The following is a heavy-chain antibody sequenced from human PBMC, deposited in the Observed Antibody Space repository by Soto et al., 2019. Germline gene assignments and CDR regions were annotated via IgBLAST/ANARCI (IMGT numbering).Heavy chain of an antibody. CDR1: GGSISRYY. D-gene: IGHD6-13*01. CDR2: IYYSGSI. V-gene: IGHV4-59*01. J-gene: IGHJ6*03. CDR3: ARGEEAAAGTRGYHYYYYYRAV. Sequence: PSETLSLNRPVSGGSISRYYLSWIRQPPGKGLEWIGYIYYSGSINYNPSLKSRVTISVDTSKNQFSLQLSSVTAAYTAVYYCARGEEAAAGTRGYHYYYYYRAVWVKGTTLPVSS.